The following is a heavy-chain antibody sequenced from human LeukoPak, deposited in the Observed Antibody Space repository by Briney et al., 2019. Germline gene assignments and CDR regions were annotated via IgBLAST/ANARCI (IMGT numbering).Heavy chain of an antibody. CDR2: IYHSGST. Sequence: SETLSLTCTVSGASITSSGYYWGWIRQPPGKGLEWIGTIYHSGSTYYNPSLKSRVTISVDTSKNQFSLKLSSVTAADTAVYYCAREVFGYSYGHYFDYWGQGTLVTVSS. D-gene: IGHD5-18*01. V-gene: IGHV4-39*07. J-gene: IGHJ4*02. CDR1: GASITSSGYY. CDR3: AREVFGYSYGHYFDY.